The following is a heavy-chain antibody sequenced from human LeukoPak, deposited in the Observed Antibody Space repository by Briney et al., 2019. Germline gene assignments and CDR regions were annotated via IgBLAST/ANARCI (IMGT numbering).Heavy chain of an antibody. CDR3: ARVSSGGYFHTYYFDY. CDR2: ISYSGTT. V-gene: IGHV4-59*01. CDR1: GGSISGYY. J-gene: IGHJ4*02. D-gene: IGHD3-22*01. Sequence: SETLSLTCTVSGGSISGYYWSWIRQPPGKGLEWIGYISYSGTTNYRPSLRSLATISVDTSKNQFSLNLISVTGADTAIYYCARVSSGGYFHTYYFDYWGQGTLVTVSS.